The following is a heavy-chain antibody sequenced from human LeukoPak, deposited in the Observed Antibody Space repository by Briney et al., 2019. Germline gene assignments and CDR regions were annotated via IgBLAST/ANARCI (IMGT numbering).Heavy chain of an antibody. CDR1: GFTFSTYT. Sequence: GGSLRLSCVASGFTFSTYTFNWVRQAPGKGLEWLSYISSGGLTIFYADSVNGRFTISRDNTKNAIYLGMTNLRAEDTAVYYCSRDFDYGDYIDFWGQGTLVAVSS. CDR3: SRDFDYGDYIDF. V-gene: IGHV3-48*04. J-gene: IGHJ4*02. CDR2: ISSGGLTI. D-gene: IGHD4/OR15-4a*01.